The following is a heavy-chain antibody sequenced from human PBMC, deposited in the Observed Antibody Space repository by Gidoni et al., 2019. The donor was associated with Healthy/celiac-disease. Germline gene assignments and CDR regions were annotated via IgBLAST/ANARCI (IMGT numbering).Heavy chain of an antibody. Sequence: QLQLQESGPGLVKPSETLSLTCTVSGGSISSSSYYWGWIRQPPGKGLEWIGSIYYSGSTYYNPALKSRVTISVDTSKNQFSLKLSSVTPADTAVYYCARLVYDILTGNNWFDPWGQGTLVTVSS. J-gene: IGHJ5*02. CDR2: IYYSGST. CDR3: ARLVYDILTGNNWFDP. CDR1: GGSISSSSYY. D-gene: IGHD3-9*01. V-gene: IGHV4-39*01.